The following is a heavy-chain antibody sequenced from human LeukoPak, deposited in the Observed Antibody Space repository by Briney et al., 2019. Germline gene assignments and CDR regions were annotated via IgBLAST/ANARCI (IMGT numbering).Heavy chain of an antibody. CDR1: GFTFSSYA. J-gene: IGHJ5*02. Sequence: PGGSLRLSCAASGFTFSSYAMSWVRQAPGKGLEWVSAISGSGGSTYYADSVKGRFTISRDNSKNTLYLQMNSLRAEDTAVYYCAKSGALGDVLMVYAFRRFCSWFDPWGQGTLVTVSS. V-gene: IGHV3-23*01. CDR2: ISGSGGST. D-gene: IGHD2-8*01. CDR3: AKSGALGDVLMVYAFRRFCSWFDP.